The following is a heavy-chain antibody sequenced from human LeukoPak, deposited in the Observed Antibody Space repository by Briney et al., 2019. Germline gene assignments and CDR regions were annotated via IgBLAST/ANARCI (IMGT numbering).Heavy chain of an antibody. V-gene: IGHV3-23*01. D-gene: IGHD3-9*01. CDR3: AKDLRDDVLRYFDWLLG. Sequence: GGSLRLSCAASGFTFSSYAMSWVRQAPGKGLEWVSAISGSGGSTYYADSVKGRFTISRDNSKNTLYLQMNSLRAEDTAVYYCAKDLRDDVLRYFDWLLGWGQGTLVTVSS. J-gene: IGHJ4*02. CDR2: ISGSGGST. CDR1: GFTFSSYA.